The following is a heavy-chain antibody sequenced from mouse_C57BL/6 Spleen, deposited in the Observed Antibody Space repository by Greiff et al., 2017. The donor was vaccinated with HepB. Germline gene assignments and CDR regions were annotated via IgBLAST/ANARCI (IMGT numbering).Heavy chain of an antibody. Sequence: VQLKESGPELVKPGASVKMSCKASGYTFTDYNMHWVKQSHGKSLEWIGYINPNNGGTSYNQKFKGEATLTVNKSSSTAYMELRSLTSEDSAVYYCARWGTTVVSFDYWGQGTTLTVSS. D-gene: IGHD1-1*01. CDR2: INPNNGGT. CDR3: ARWGTTVVSFDY. J-gene: IGHJ2*01. CDR1: GYTFTDYN. V-gene: IGHV1-22*01.